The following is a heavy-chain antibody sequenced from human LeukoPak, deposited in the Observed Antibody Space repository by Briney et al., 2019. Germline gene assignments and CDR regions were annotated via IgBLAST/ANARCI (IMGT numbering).Heavy chain of an antibody. V-gene: IGHV3-21*01. Sequence: GGSLRLSCAASGFTFSSYSMNWVRQAPGKGLEWVSSISSSSSYIYYADSVKGRFTISRDNAKNSLYLQMNSLRAEDTAVYYCARDQYQLPRGYNWFDPWGQGTLVTVSS. J-gene: IGHJ5*02. CDR3: ARDQYQLPRGYNWFDP. D-gene: IGHD2-2*01. CDR1: GFTFSSYS. CDR2: ISSSSSYI.